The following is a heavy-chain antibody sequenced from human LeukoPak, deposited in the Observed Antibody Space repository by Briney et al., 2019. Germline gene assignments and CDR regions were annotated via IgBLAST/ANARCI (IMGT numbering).Heavy chain of an antibody. CDR1: GYTFTDYY. CDR3: ARDRDAGVGVVRDYYYMGV. Sequence: ASVKGSCKASGYTFTDYYMHWVRQAPGQGLEWMGWINPNSGATNYAQKFQGRVTMTRDLSISTAYMDLSRLRSDDTAVYHCARDRDAGVGVVRDYYYMGVWGKGTSVTVSS. V-gene: IGHV1-2*02. J-gene: IGHJ6*03. CDR2: INPNSGAT. D-gene: IGHD3-3*01.